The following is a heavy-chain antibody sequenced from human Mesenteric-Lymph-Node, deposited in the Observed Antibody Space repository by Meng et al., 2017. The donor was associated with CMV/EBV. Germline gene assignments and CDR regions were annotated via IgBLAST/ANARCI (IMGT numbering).Heavy chain of an antibody. CDR1: GYTFTDYY. Sequence: QVQLGQSGAEVKKPGASVKVSCKASGYTFTDYYLHWVRQTPGQGLEWMGMINPTSGSTIYAEKIQGRVTVTRDTSTSTVHMELRSLRSADTAVYYCARVGRYYSDSIGFDHWGQGTLVTVSS. V-gene: IGHV1-46*01. CDR3: ARVGRYYSDSIGFDH. CDR2: INPTSGST. D-gene: IGHD3-22*01. J-gene: IGHJ4*02.